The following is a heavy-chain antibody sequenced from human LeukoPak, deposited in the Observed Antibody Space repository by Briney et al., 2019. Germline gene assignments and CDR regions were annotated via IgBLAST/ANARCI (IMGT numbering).Heavy chain of an antibody. D-gene: IGHD3-22*01. J-gene: IGHJ5*02. CDR1: GFSLSTSGVG. CDR3: AQRRYYDSGDTRWFDP. V-gene: IGHV2-5*02. CDR2: IYWDDDK. Sequence: SGPTLVNPTQTLTLTCTFSGFSLSTSGVGVGWIRQPPGKALEWLALIYWDDDKRYSPSLKSRLTITKDTSKNQVVLTVTNMDPLDTATYYCAQRRYYDSGDTRWFDPWGQGTLVTVSS.